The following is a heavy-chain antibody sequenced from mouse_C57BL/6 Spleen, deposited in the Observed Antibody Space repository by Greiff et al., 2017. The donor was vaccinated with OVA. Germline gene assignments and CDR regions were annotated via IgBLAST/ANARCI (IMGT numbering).Heavy chain of an antibody. V-gene: IGHV7-3*01. Sequence: EVKLMESGGGLVQPGGSLSLSCAASGFTFTDYYMSWVRQPPGKALEWLGFIRNKANGYTTEYSAAVKGRFTISRDNSQSILYLQMNALRAEDSATYYCARSDYDWAYWGQGTLVTVSA. CDR3: ARSDYDWAY. CDR1: GFTFTDYY. J-gene: IGHJ3*01. D-gene: IGHD2-4*01. CDR2: IRNKANGYTT.